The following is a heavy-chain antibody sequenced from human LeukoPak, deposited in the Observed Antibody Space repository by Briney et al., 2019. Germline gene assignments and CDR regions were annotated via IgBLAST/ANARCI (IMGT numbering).Heavy chain of an antibody. D-gene: IGHD4-17*01. J-gene: IGHJ4*02. Sequence: PGGSLRLSCAASGFTFSDYYMSWIRQAPGKGLEWVSYISSSSTYTNYADSVKGRFAISRDNAKSSLYLQMNSLRPEDTAVYYCAMYRNYGDRDYWGQGTLVTVSS. CDR3: AMYRNYGDRDY. V-gene: IGHV3-11*06. CDR1: GFTFSDYY. CDR2: ISSSSTYT.